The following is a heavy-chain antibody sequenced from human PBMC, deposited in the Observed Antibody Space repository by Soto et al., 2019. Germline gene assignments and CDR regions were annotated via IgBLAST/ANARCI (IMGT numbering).Heavy chain of an antibody. Sequence: GGSLSLSCTASGFTFGDYAMSWFRQAPGKGLEWVGFIRSKAYGGTTEYAASVKGRFTISRDDSKSIAYLQMNSLKTEDTAVYYCTRAYYSSGWYPRNAFDIWGQGTMVTVSS. CDR1: GFTFGDYA. D-gene: IGHD6-19*01. V-gene: IGHV3-49*03. J-gene: IGHJ3*02. CDR3: TRAYYSSGWYPRNAFDI. CDR2: IRSKAYGGTT.